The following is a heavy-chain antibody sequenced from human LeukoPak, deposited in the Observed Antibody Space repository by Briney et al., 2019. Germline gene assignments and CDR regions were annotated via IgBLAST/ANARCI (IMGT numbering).Heavy chain of an antibody. CDR1: GFTFSSYG. CDR2: IWYDGSNK. V-gene: IGHV3-33*01. Sequence: GGSLGLSCAASGFTFSSYGMHWVRQAPGKGLEWVAVIWYDGSNKYYADSVKGRFTISRDNSKNTLYLQMNSLRAEDTAVYYCARAGGYYGSGSFPEYWGQGTLVTVSS. D-gene: IGHD3-10*01. CDR3: ARAGGYYGSGSFPEY. J-gene: IGHJ4*02.